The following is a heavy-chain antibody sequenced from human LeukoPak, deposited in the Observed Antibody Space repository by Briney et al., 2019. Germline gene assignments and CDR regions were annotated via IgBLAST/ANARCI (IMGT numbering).Heavy chain of an antibody. CDR1: GGTFSSYA. Sequence: ASVKVSCKASGGTFSSYAISWVRQATGQGLEWMGWMNPNSGNTGYAQKFQGRVTITRNTSISTAYMELSSLRSEDTAVYYCARSPPAYSSFDWFDPWGQGTLVTVSS. V-gene: IGHV1-8*03. CDR3: ARSPPAYSSFDWFDP. D-gene: IGHD6-6*01. J-gene: IGHJ5*02. CDR2: MNPNSGNT.